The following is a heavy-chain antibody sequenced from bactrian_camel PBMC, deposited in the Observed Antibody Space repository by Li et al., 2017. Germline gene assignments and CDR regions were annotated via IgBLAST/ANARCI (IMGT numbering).Heavy chain of an antibody. CDR1: GLHDHIGYC. Sequence: HVQLVESGGGSVQAGDSLTLSCVASGLHDHIGYCMGWFRRPPGKNLEGVAALAADGSINYLDSVKGRFTFSKDSSKNILYLQMNSLKPEDTAMYYCAADYSQCYYDLRVWEYQYLGQGTQVTVS. J-gene: IGHJ4*01. CDR3: AADYSQCYYDLRVWEYQY. V-gene: IGHV3S53*01. CDR2: LAADGSI. D-gene: IGHD3*01.